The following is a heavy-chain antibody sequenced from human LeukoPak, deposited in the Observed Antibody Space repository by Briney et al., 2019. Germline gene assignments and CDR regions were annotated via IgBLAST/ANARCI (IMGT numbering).Heavy chain of an antibody. CDR1: GYTFTSYG. V-gene: IGHV1-18*01. CDR2: ISAYNGNT. CDR3: ATNENWGTDLHFDY. J-gene: IGHJ4*02. D-gene: IGHD7-27*01. Sequence: ASVKVSCKASGYTFTSYGISWVRQAPGQGLEWMGWISAYNGNTNYAQKLQGRVTMTTDTSTSTAYMELRSLRPDDTAVYYCATNENWGTDLHFDYWGQGTLVTVSS.